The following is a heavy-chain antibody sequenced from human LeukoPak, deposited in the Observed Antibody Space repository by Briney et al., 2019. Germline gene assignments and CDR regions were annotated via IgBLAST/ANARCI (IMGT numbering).Heavy chain of an antibody. J-gene: IGHJ6*03. CDR2: IYYSGST. Sequence: NASETLSLTCTVSGGSISSYYWSWIRQPPGKGLEWIGYIYYSGSTNYNPSLKSRVTISVDTSKNQFSLKLSSVTAADTAVYYCARGTPTRFLEWLSNNYYYYMDVWGKGTTVTVSS. D-gene: IGHD3-3*01. V-gene: IGHV4-59*01. CDR3: ARGTPTRFLEWLSNNYYYYMDV. CDR1: GGSISSYY.